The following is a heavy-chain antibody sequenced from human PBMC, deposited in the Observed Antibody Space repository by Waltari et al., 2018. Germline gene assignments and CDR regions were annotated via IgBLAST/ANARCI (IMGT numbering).Heavy chain of an antibody. D-gene: IGHD2-15*01. Sequence: QVQLEQSGAEMKKPGSSVTVSYKASGGTFNTTSFSWGRQAPGHGLEWMGGLIPLLGTSTYAQTIQGRVMITADESTSTVYMELSSLRSEDTAVYYGVKGSREYHFYMDVWGQGSAVAVSS. J-gene: IGHJ6*02. CDR2: LIPLLGTS. V-gene: IGHV1-69*01. CDR3: VKGSREYHFYMDV. CDR1: GGTFNTTS.